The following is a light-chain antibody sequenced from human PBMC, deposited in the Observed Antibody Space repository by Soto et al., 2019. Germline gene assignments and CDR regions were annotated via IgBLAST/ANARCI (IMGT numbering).Light chain of an antibody. CDR1: QAIRND. Sequence: DIQMTQSPSTLSASVGDRVTITSRASQAIRNDLGWYQQKQAKAPKRLIYAASNLQSGVPSRFRGSGSGTEFTLTISRLQPEDSSTYYCLQHNTSPRTFGQGTKVDIK. CDR2: AAS. V-gene: IGKV1-17*01. CDR3: LQHNTSPRT. J-gene: IGKJ1*01.